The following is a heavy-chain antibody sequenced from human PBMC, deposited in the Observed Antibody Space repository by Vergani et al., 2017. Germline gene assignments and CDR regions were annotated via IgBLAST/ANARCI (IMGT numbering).Heavy chain of an antibody. Sequence: QITLKESGPTLVKPTQTLTLTCTFSGFSLRNKDVGVAWIRQPPGEALEWVALIYGNEDKRYSPSLKTRLTLTKDTSKNQVVLKMTNVDPVDTSTYYCAHKESDNSAYHYWGQGTPVTVSS. D-gene: IGHD3-22*01. CDR3: AHKESDNSAYHY. CDR1: GFSLRNKDVG. J-gene: IGHJ4*02. CDR2: IYGNEDK. V-gene: IGHV2-5*01.